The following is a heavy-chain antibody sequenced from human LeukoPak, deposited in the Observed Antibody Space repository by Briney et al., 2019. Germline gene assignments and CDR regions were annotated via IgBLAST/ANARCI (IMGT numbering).Heavy chain of an antibody. Sequence: KPSETLSLTCSVSGGSITSYYWSWIRQPPGKGLEWIGHVSDGGRTNYSPSLRSRVSISVDTSKNQFSLKLSSVTAADTAVYYCAREDDILTGYSYYFDYWGQGTLVTVSS. CDR2: VSDGGRT. CDR1: GGSITSYY. J-gene: IGHJ4*02. D-gene: IGHD3-9*01. CDR3: AREDDILTGYSYYFDY. V-gene: IGHV4-4*08.